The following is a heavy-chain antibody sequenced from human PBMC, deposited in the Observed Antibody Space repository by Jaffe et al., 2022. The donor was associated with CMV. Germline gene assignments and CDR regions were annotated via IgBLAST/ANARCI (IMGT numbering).Heavy chain of an antibody. D-gene: IGHD1-26*01. CDR2: IYYSGST. Sequence: QVQLQESGPGLVKPSETLSLTCTVSGGSVSSGSYYWSWIRQPPGKGLEWIGYIYYSGSTNYNPSLKSRVTISVDTSKNQFSLKLSSVTAADTAVYYCARTPRVGATPHFDYWGQGTLVTVSS. J-gene: IGHJ4*02. CDR1: GGSVSSGSYY. CDR3: ARTPRVGATPHFDY. V-gene: IGHV4-61*01.